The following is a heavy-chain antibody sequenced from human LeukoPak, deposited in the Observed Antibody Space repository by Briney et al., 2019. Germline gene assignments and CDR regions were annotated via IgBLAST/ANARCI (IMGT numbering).Heavy chain of an antibody. J-gene: IGHJ4*02. D-gene: IGHD4-23*01. CDR3: ARERSTVAPPHPFDY. CDR1: GFTFSSYA. V-gene: IGHV3-30-3*01. CDR2: ISYDGSNK. Sequence: GGSLRLSCAASGFTFSSYAMHWVRQAPGKGLEWVAVISYDGSNKYYADSVKGRFTISRDNSKNTLYLQMNSLRAEDTAVYYCARERSTVAPPHPFDYWGQGTLVTVPS.